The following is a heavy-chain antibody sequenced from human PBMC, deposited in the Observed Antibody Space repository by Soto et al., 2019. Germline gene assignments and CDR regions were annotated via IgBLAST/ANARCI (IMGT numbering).Heavy chain of an antibody. V-gene: IGHV3-9*01. CDR1: GFTFDDYA. Sequence: GGSLRLSCAASGFTFDDYAMHWVRQAPGKGLEWVSGISWNSGSIGYADSVKGRFTISRDNAKNSLYLQMNSLRAEDTALYYCAKDFGSGCSSTSCYQIRISGYYYYMDVWGKGTTVTVSS. D-gene: IGHD2-2*01. CDR2: ISWNSGSI. J-gene: IGHJ6*03. CDR3: AKDFGSGCSSTSCYQIRISGYYYYMDV.